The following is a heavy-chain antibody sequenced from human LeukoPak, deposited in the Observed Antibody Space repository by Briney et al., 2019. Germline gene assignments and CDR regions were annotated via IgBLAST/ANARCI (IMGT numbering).Heavy chain of an antibody. CDR1: GGSISSGGYY. J-gene: IGHJ5*02. D-gene: IGHD2-15*01. CDR3: ARGYCSGGSCYSDGWFDP. V-gene: IGHV4-31*03. Sequence: SETLSLTCTVSGGSISSGGYYWSWIRQHPGKGLEWIGYIYYSGSTYYNPSLKSRVTISVDTPKNQFSLKLSSVTAADTAVYYCARGYCSGGSCYSDGWFDPWGQGTLVTVSS. CDR2: IYYSGST.